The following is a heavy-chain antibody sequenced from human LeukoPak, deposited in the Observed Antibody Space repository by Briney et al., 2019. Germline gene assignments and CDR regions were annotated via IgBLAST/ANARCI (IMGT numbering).Heavy chain of an antibody. D-gene: IGHD2-8*01. Sequence: GGSLRLSCAASGFTFDDYAMHWVRHAPGKGLEWVSGISWNSGSIGYADSVKGRFTISRDNAKNSVHLQMNSLRAEDTAVYYCATRLCTIAACRASSYKSLDVWGKGTTVTVSS. CDR1: GFTFDDYA. CDR2: ISWNSGSI. J-gene: IGHJ6*04. CDR3: ATRLCTIAACRASSYKSLDV. V-gene: IGHV3-9*01.